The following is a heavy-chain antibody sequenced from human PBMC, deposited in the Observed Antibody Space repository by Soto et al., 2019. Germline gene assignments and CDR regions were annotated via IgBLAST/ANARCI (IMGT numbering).Heavy chain of an antibody. Sequence: GASVKVSCKASGGTFSSYAISWVRQAPGQGLEWMGGIIPIFGTANYAQKFQGRVTITADESTSTAYMELSSLRSEDTAVYYCARDQYSSSWPRNYYYYGMDVWGQGTTVTVSS. CDR3: ARDQYSSSWPRNYYYYGMDV. CDR2: IIPIFGTA. V-gene: IGHV1-69*13. D-gene: IGHD6-13*01. CDR1: GGTFSSYA. J-gene: IGHJ6*02.